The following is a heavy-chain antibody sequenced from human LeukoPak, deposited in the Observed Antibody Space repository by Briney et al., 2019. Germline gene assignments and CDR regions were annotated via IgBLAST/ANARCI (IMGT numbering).Heavy chain of an antibody. CDR2: IKSKTDGGTT. CDR1: GFTFSSYG. Sequence: GGSLRLSCAASGFTFSSYGMHWVRQAPGKGLEWVGRIKSKTDGGTTDYAAPVKGRFTISRDDSKNTLYLQMNSLKTEDTAVYYCTTELDYREPGSYYYYYGMDVWGQGTTVTVSS. V-gene: IGHV3-15*01. CDR3: TTELDYREPGSYYYYYGMDV. J-gene: IGHJ6*02. D-gene: IGHD3-16*01.